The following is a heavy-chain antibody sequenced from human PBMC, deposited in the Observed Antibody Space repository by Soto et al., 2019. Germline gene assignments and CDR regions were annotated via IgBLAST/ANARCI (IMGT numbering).Heavy chain of an antibody. CDR2: IFTRDPET. CDR1: GHLFNNHW. J-gene: IGHJ5*02. Sequence: RGESLKISCKGPGHLFNNHWIGWVRQTPGKGLEWMGLIFTRDPETKTSPSFQGHVSFSVDNSINTVYLQWTSLKTTDTGIYFCARGYFDSGHGYDLWGQGTLVTVSS. V-gene: IGHV5-51*01. D-gene: IGHD3-10*01. CDR3: ARGYFDSGHGYDL.